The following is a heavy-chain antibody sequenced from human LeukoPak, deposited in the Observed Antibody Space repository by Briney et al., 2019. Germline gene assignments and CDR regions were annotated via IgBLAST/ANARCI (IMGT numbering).Heavy chain of an antibody. J-gene: IGHJ3*02. CDR1: GGSISSSSYY. D-gene: IGHD3-10*01. V-gene: IGHV4-39*07. CDR2: INHSGST. Sequence: SETLSLTCTVSGGSISSSSYYWGWIRQPPGKGLEWIGEINHSGSTNYNPSLKSRVTISVDTPKNQFSLKLSSVTAADTAVYYCAAMVRARGAFDIWGQGTMVTVSS. CDR3: AAMVRARGAFDI.